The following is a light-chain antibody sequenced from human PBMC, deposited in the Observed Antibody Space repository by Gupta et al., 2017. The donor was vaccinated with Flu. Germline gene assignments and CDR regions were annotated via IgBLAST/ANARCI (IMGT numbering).Light chain of an antibody. V-gene: IGLV2-8*01. Sequence: GTSGDIGGYNYVSWDQQHPGKAPKLIIYEVSRRPSGVPDRFSASKSGTTASLTVSGLQAEDEADYYCGSYADGRYVFGSGTKVTVL. CDR2: EVS. CDR3: GSYADGRYV. J-gene: IGLJ1*01. CDR1: SGDIGGYNY.